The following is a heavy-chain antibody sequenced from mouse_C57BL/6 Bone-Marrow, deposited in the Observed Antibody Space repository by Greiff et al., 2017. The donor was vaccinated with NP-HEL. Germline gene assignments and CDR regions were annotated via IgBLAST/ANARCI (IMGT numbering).Heavy chain of an antibody. D-gene: IGHD1-1*01. V-gene: IGHV1-61*01. CDR3: ARRITYYYGSSPYYFDS. Sequence: VQLQQPGAELVRPGSSVKLSCKASGYTFTSYWMDWVKQRPGQGLEWIGNIYPSDSETHYNQKFKDKATLTVDKSSSTAYMQLSSLTSEDSAVYYCARRITYYYGSSPYYFDSWGQGTTLTVSS. CDR2: IYPSDSET. J-gene: IGHJ2*01. CDR1: GYTFTSYW.